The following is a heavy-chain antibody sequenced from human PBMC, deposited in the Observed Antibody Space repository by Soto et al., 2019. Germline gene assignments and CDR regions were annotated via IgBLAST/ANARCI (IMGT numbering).Heavy chain of an antibody. CDR3: ARDFAYFDS. J-gene: IGHJ4*02. Sequence: PSETLSLTCTVSGGSFKSGSYSWSWIRQPPGKGLEWIGYVNHTGRTSYNPSLKSRVSMSMDTSKNQFSLNLDSVTAADTAVYFCARDFAYFDSRGQGTLVTVSS. CDR1: GGSFKSGSYS. D-gene: IGHD3-3*01. V-gene: IGHV4-61*01. CDR2: VNHTGRT.